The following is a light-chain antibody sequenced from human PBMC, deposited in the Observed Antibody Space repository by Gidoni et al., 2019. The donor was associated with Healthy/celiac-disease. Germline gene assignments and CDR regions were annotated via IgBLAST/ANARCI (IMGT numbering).Light chain of an antibody. J-gene: IGKJ3*01. CDR2: GAS. Sequence: EMVLTQSPGTLSLSPGERATLSCRASQSVSSSYLAWYQQKPGKAPRLLIYGASSMATGIPDRFSGSGSGTDFTLTISRLEPEDFAVYYCQQYGSSPPGVTFGPGTKVDIK. V-gene: IGKV3-20*01. CDR1: QSVSSSY. CDR3: QQYGSSPPGVT.